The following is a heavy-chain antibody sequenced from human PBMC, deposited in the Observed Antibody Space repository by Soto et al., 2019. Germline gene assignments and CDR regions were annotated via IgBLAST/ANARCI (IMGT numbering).Heavy chain of an antibody. V-gene: IGHV1-2*04. CDR1: GYTFTGYY. Sequence: GAXVKVSCKASGYTFTGYYMHWVRQAPGQGLEWMGWINPNSGGTNYAQKFQGWVTMTRDTSISTAYMELSRLRSDDTAVYYCARDRSGYDILTGYFPDYYLLAVWGQGTTVTVSS. CDR2: INPNSGGT. D-gene: IGHD3-9*01. J-gene: IGHJ6*02. CDR3: ARDRSGYDILTGYFPDYYLLAV.